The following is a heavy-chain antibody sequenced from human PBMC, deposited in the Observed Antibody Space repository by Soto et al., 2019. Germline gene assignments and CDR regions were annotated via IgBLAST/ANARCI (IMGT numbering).Heavy chain of an antibody. CDR3: ARGGTYYYDSSGFLNWFDP. V-gene: IGHV3-48*02. J-gene: IGHJ5*02. D-gene: IGHD3-22*01. CDR1: GFTFSSYS. CDR2: ISSSSSTI. Sequence: PGGSLRLSCAASGFTFSSYSMNWVRQAPGKXLEWVSYISSSSSTIYYADSVKGRFTIPRDNAKNSLYLQMNSLRDEDTAVYYCARGGTYYYDSSGFLNWFDPWGQGPLVTVSS.